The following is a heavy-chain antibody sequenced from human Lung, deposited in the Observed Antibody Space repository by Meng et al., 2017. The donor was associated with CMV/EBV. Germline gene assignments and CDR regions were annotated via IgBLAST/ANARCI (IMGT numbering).Heavy chain of an antibody. Sequence: ESLKISCTVSGASISSNYWSWSRRPPGKGLEYIGSISYTGYIEYNPSLKGRVTISLDTSKNHFSLKLTSVTAADTAMYYCAGPDDMGSSPHDPFDMWGQGXMVX. CDR1: GASISSNY. V-gene: IGHV4-59*01. CDR3: AGPDDMGSSPHDPFDM. J-gene: IGHJ3*02. D-gene: IGHD1-1*01. CDR2: ISYTGYI.